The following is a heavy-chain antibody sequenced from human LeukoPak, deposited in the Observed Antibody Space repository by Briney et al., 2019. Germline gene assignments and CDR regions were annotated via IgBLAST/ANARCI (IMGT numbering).Heavy chain of an antibody. D-gene: IGHD5-12*01. J-gene: IGHJ4*02. Sequence: SETLSLTCAVYGGSFSGYYWSWIRQPPGKGLEWIGEINHSGSTNYTPSLKRRVTISVDTSKNQFSLKLSSVTAADTAVYYCARLVAEASYYFDYWGQGTLVTVSS. V-gene: IGHV4-34*01. CDR1: GGSFSGYY. CDR3: ARLVAEASYYFDY. CDR2: INHSGST.